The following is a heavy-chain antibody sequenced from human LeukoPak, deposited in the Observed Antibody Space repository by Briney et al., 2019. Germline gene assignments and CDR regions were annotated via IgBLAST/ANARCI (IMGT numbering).Heavy chain of an antibody. J-gene: IGHJ4*02. CDR2: INPNSGGT. V-gene: IGHV1-2*02. CDR3: ARRGTGASTEDFDY. Sequence: ASVKVSCTASGYTFTGYYMHWVRQAPGQGLEWMGWINPNSGGTNYAQKFQGRVTMTRDTSISTAYMELSRLRSDDTAVFYCARRGTGASTEDFDYWGQGTLVTVSS. CDR1: GYTFTGYY. D-gene: IGHD2-8*02.